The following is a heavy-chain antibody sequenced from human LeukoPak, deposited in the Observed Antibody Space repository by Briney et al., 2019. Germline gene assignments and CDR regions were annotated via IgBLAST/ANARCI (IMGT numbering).Heavy chain of an antibody. CDR3: ARGAMVRGVIMDFDY. V-gene: IGHV4-34*01. CDR2: INHSGST. Sequence: NPSETLSLTCAVYGGSFSGYYWSWIRQPPGKGLEWIGEINHSGSTNYNPSLKSRVTISVDTSKNQFSLKLSSVTAADTAVYYCARGAMVRGVIMDFDYWGQGTLVTVSS. D-gene: IGHD3-10*01. CDR1: GGSFSGYY. J-gene: IGHJ4*02.